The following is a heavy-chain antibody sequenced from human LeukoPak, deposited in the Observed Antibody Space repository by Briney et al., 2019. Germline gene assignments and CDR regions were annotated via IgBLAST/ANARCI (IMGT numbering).Heavy chain of an antibody. V-gene: IGHV3-30*02. J-gene: IGHJ4*02. Sequence: GSLRLSCAASGFTFSNYGMHWVRQAPDKGLEWVAFLQNDGGDIHHADSVEGRFTISRNNSKNTLYLQMNSLRAEDTAVYYCAKDGYNSGWPFDYWGQGTLVTVSS. CDR2: LQNDGGDI. D-gene: IGHD6-19*01. CDR1: GFTFSNYG. CDR3: AKDGYNSGWPFDY.